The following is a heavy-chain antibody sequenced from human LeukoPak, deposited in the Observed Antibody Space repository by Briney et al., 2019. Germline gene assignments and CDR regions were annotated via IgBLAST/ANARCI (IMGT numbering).Heavy chain of an antibody. CDR3: ARTARLLDY. J-gene: IGHJ4*02. CDR2: ISNSGGIT. Sequence: GGSLRLSCAASGFSFSDHYMTWIRQAPGKGLEWLSYISNSGGITNYADSAKGRFTVSRDNAKNSLFLQMNSLRAEDTAVYYCARTARLLDYWGQGTLVTVSS. CDR1: GFSFSDHY. V-gene: IGHV3-11*01. D-gene: IGHD2-21*02.